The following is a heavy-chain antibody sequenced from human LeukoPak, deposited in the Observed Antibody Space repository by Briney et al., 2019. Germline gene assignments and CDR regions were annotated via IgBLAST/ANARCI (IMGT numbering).Heavy chain of an antibody. V-gene: IGHV3-23*01. CDR2: ISGSVGSS. Sequence: GGSLRLSCAASGFTFNSVTMNWVRQAPGKGLERVSSISGSVGSSHYADFVKGRFTTSRDNSKNTLHLQMNSLRAEDTAVYYCAKSLGVGGYTRYKGFDQWGQGTLVTVSS. D-gene: IGHD3-16*02. J-gene: IGHJ4*02. CDR1: GFTFNSVT. CDR3: AKSLGVGGYTRYKGFDQ.